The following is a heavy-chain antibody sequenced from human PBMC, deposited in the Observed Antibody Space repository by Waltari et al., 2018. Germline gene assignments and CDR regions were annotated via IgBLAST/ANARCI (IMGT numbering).Heavy chain of an antibody. CDR1: GFTFSSYG. CDR2: IRYDGSNK. CDR3: AKISIAAAGTIDY. V-gene: IGHV3-30*02. J-gene: IGHJ4*02. D-gene: IGHD6-13*01. Sequence: QVQLVESGGGVVQPGGSLRLSCAASGFTFSSYGMHWVRQAPGKGLVWVAFIRYDGSNKYYADSVKGRFTSSRDNSKNTLYLQMNSLRAEDTAVYYCAKISIAAAGTIDYWGQGTLVTVSS.